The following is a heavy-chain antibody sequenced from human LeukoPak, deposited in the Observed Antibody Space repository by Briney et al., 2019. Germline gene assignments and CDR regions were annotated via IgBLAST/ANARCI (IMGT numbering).Heavy chain of an antibody. D-gene: IGHD2-15*01. Sequence: ASVKVSCKASGYTFTSYDINLVRQATGQGLEWLGWMNPNSGNTGYAQKFQARVTMTRDTSVSTAYMELSSLRSEDTAVYYCARGPPWGYCSGGNCYSSHYYYYMDVWGKGTTVTVSS. CDR3: ARGPPWGYCSGGNCYSSHYYYYMDV. J-gene: IGHJ6*03. V-gene: IGHV1-8*01. CDR1: GYTFTSYD. CDR2: MNPNSGNT.